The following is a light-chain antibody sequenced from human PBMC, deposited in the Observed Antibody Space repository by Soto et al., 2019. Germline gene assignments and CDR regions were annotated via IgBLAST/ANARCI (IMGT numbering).Light chain of an antibody. Sequence: ELVLTQSSATLSLSPGERTTLSCRASQSVGSYLAWYQQKVGQAPRLLIYDASNRATGIPARFSGSGSGTDFTFTISRLEPEDFAVYYCQQFSSYPLTFGGGTKVDIK. V-gene: IGKV3-11*01. CDR1: QSVGSY. CDR2: DAS. CDR3: QQFSSYPLT. J-gene: IGKJ4*01.